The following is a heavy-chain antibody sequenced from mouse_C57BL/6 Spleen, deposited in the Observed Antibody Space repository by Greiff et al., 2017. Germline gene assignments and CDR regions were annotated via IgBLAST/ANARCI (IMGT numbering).Heavy chain of an antibody. J-gene: IGHJ3*01. CDR1: GYTFTDYN. D-gene: IGHD1-1*01. V-gene: IGHV1-18*01. CDR3: ARDGSRRNWCAY. CDR2: INPNNGGT. Sequence: VQLQQSGPELVKPGASVKIPCKASGYTFTDYNMDWVKQSHGKSLEWIGDINPNNGGTIYNQKFKGKATLTVDKSSSTAYMELRSVTSEDTAVYYCARDGSRRNWCAYWGQGTLVTVSA.